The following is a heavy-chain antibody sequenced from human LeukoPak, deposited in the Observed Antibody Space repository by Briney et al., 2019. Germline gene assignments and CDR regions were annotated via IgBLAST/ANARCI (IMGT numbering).Heavy chain of an antibody. CDR2: INSDGSST. CDR3: ARASRGYYDSSGYYDGYFDY. D-gene: IGHD3-22*01. Sequence: PGGSLRLSCAASGFTFSSYWMHWVRQAPGKGLVWVSRINSDGSSTSYADPVKGRFTISRDNAKNTLYLQMNSLRAEDTAVYYCARASRGYYDSSGYYDGYFDYWGQGTLVTVSS. V-gene: IGHV3-74*01. CDR1: GFTFSSYW. J-gene: IGHJ4*02.